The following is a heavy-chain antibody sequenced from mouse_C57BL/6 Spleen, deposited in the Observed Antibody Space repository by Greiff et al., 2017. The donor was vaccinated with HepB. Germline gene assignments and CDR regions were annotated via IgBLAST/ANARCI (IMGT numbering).Heavy chain of an antibody. Sequence: VQLQQSGPELVKPGASVKISCKASGYTFTDYYMNWVKQSHGKSLEWIGDINPNNGGTSYNQKFKGKATLTVDKSSSTAYMELRSLTSEDSAVYYCALYGSSYVLYAMDYWGQGTSVTVSS. V-gene: IGHV1-26*01. CDR2: INPNNGGT. CDR1: GYTFTDYY. J-gene: IGHJ4*01. D-gene: IGHD1-1*01. CDR3: ALYGSSYVLYAMDY.